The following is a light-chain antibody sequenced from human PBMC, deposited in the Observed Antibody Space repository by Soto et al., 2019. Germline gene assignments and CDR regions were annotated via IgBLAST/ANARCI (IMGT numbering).Light chain of an antibody. CDR2: DIS. Sequence: DIVVTQSPATLSVSPGERATLSCRASQSVSTKIAWYQQKPGQAPRLLIYDISTRTTAIPDRFSGSGSGTEFTLSISRLQSEDFAVYYCQQYNAWPWTLGQGTTVEIK. CDR1: QSVSTK. V-gene: IGKV3-15*01. CDR3: QQYNAWPWT. J-gene: IGKJ1*01.